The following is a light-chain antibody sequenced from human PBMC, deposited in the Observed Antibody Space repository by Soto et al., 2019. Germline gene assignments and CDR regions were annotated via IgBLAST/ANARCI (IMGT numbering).Light chain of an antibody. CDR1: SSDVGGYNY. J-gene: IGLJ2*01. V-gene: IGLV2-14*01. Sequence: SALTQPASVSGSPGQSITISCTGTSSDVGGYNYVSWYQQHPGNAPKLMIYEVSNRPSGVSNRFSGSKSGNTASLTISGLQAEDEAHYYCSSYTSSSTVVFGGGTKLTVL. CDR2: EVS. CDR3: SSYTSSSTVV.